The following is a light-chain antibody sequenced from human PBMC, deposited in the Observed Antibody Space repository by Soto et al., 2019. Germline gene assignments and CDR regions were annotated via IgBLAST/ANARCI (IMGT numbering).Light chain of an antibody. CDR3: QQYGSSPPYGT. J-gene: IGKJ3*01. CDR1: QPISYSS. V-gene: IGKV3-20*01. CDR2: ATS. Sequence: IVLTQSPGTLSLSPGEGATLSCRASQPISYSSLAWYQHPPGRAPRLLIYATSSRATGIPDRFSGSGSGTDFTLTISRLEPEDFAMYYCQQYGSSPPYGTFGPGTKVDIK.